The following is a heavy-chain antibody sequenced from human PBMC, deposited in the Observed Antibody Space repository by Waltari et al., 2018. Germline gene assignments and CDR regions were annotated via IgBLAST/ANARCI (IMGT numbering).Heavy chain of an antibody. V-gene: IGHV3-9*01. D-gene: IGHD3-9*01. J-gene: IGHJ4*02. CDR1: GFTLDDYA. Sequence: EVQLVESGGGLVQPGRSLRLSCAASGFTLDDYAMHWVRQAPGKGLEWVSGSRWESGSIGYAYSVKGRCTVTRDNAKNTLYLQMNSLRAEDTAVYYCARDWVSENESSYVLRYFDWPPHIFDYWGQGTLVTVSS. CDR3: ARDWVSENESSYVLRYFDWPPHIFDY. CDR2: SRWESGSI.